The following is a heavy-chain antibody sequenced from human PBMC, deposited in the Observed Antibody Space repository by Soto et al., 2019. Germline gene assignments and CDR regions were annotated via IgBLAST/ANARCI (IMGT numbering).Heavy chain of an antibody. CDR3: ARGRVLATIKGPFEY. V-gene: IGHV1-18*04. Sequence: ASVKVSCKVFDYTFSTYGVSWVRQAPGQGLEWMGWISGYNGKTNYAEKFQGRVTLTTDTSTSSAHMELRSLRSDDTAVYYCARGRVLATIKGPFEYRGQGXLVTVYS. J-gene: IGHJ4*02. D-gene: IGHD5-12*01. CDR1: DYTFSTYG. CDR2: ISGYNGKT.